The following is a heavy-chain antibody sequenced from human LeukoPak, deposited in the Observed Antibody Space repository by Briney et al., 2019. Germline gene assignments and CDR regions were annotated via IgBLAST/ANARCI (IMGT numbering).Heavy chain of an antibody. CDR2: IYHSGST. J-gene: IGHJ4*02. CDR3: ARATSTYYYDSSGLDY. D-gene: IGHD3-22*01. Sequence: SGTLSLTCAVSSGSISSSNWWSWVRQPPGKGLEWIGEIYHSGSTNYNPSLKSRVTISVDKSKNQFSLKLSSVTAADTAVYYCARATSTYYYDSSGLDYWGQGTLVTVSS. CDR1: SGSISSSNW. V-gene: IGHV4-4*02.